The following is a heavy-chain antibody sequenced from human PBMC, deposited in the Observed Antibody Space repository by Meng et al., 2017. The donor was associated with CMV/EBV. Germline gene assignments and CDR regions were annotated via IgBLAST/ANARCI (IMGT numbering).Heavy chain of an antibody. D-gene: IGHD2-15*01. CDR2: ISGSGGTT. CDR3: ANGIGLLLWYYFDY. V-gene: IGHV3-23*01. CDR1: GFTFSSYG. Sequence: GESLKISCAASGFTFSSYGMSWVRQAPGKGLEWVSAISGSGGTTYYADSVIGRFTISRDNSKNTLYLQMNSLRAEATAVYYCANGIGLLLWYYFDYWGQGTLVTVSS. J-gene: IGHJ4*02.